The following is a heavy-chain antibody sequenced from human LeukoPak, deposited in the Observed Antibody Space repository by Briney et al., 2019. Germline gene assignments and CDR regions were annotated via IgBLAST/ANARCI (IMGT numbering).Heavy chain of an antibody. J-gene: IGHJ6*03. CDR1: GGSISSYY. CDR2: IYTSGST. Sequence: PSETLSLTCTVSGGSISSYYWSWIRQPAGKGLEWIGRIYTSGSTNYNPSLKSRVTMSVDTSKNQFSLKLSSVTAADTAVYYCARGYILAAAGTYYYYYMDVWGKGTTVTVSS. D-gene: IGHD6-13*01. V-gene: IGHV4-4*07. CDR3: ARGYILAAAGTYYYYYMDV.